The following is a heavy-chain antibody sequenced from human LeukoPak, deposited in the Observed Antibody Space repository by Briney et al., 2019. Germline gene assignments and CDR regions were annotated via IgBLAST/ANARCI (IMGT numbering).Heavy chain of an antibody. CDR3: ARDIWGVLYSSSSGTFDY. CDR1: GFTFSSYA. V-gene: IGHV3-23*01. J-gene: IGHJ4*02. CDR2: ISGSGGST. Sequence: GGSLRLSFAASGFTFSSYAMSWVRQAPGKGLEWVSAISGSGGSTYYADSVKGRFTISRDNSKNTLYLQMNSLRAEDTAVYYCARDIWGVLYSSSSGTFDYWGQGTLVTVSS. D-gene: IGHD6-6*01.